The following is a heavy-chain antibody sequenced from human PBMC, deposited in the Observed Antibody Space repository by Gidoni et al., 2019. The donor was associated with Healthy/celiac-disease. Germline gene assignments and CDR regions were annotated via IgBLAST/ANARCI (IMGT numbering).Heavy chain of an antibody. CDR2: ISDDGSNK. J-gene: IGHJ3*02. CDR3: ARDLDYYDSSGYYYVGAFDI. D-gene: IGHD3-22*01. Sequence: QVQLVESGGGVVQPGMSLRLSCAASGFSFRSHAMHWFRQAPGKGLEWVAVISDDGSNKYYADSLKGRFTISRDNSKNTLYLQMNSLRAEDTAVYYCARDLDYYDSSGYYYVGAFDIWGQGTMVTVSS. V-gene: IGHV3-30*04. CDR1: GFSFRSHA.